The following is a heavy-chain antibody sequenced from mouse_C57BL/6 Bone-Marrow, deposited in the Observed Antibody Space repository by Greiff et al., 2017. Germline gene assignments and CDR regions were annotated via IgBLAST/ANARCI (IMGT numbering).Heavy chain of an antibody. CDR2: ISYDGSN. CDR3: ARHDYDDYYYAMDY. Sequence: DVQLQESGPGLVKPSQSLSLTCSVTGYSITSGYYWNWIRQFPGNKLEWMGYISYDGSNNYNPSLKNRISITRDTSKNQFFLKLNSVTTEDTATYYCARHDYDDYYYAMDYWGQGTSVTVSS. J-gene: IGHJ4*01. CDR1: GYSITSGYY. V-gene: IGHV3-6*01. D-gene: IGHD2-4*01.